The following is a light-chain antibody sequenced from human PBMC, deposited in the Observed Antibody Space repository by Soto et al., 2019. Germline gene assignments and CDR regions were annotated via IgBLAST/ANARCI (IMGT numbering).Light chain of an antibody. CDR1: QGIRND. CDR2: AAS. V-gene: IGKV1-17*01. J-gene: IGKJ4*01. CDR3: QQFNNF. Sequence: DIQMTHSPSALSASVGDIVTITCRASQGIRNDLGWYQQKPGKAPKLLIYAASTLQSGVPSRFSGSGSGTDFTLTISSLQPEDFATYYCQQFNNFFGGGTKVDIK.